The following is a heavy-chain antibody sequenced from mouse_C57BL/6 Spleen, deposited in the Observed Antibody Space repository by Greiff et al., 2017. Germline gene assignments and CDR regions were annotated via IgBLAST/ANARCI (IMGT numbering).Heavy chain of an antibody. CDR2: INPSTGGT. J-gene: IGHJ1*03. CDR1: GYSFTGYY. V-gene: IGHV1-42*01. D-gene: IGHD2-1*01. Sequence: EVKLQESGPELVKPGASVKISCKASGYSFTGYYMNWVKQSPEKSLEWIGEINPSTGGTTYNQKFKAKATLTVDKSSSTAYMQLKSLTSEDSAVYYCSSTMVHWYFDVWGTGTTVTVSS. CDR3: SSTMVHWYFDV.